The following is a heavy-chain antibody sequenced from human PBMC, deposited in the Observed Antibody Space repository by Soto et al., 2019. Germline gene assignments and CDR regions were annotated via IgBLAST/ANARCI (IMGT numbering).Heavy chain of an antibody. V-gene: IGHV1-8*01. J-gene: IGHJ5*02. D-gene: IGHD3-22*01. Sequence: ASVKVSCKASGYTFTSYDINWVRQATGQGLEWMGWMNPNSGSTGYAQKFQGRVTMTRNTSISTAYMELSSLRSEDTAVYYCASGYYDSSGYYNWFDPWGQGTLVTVSS. CDR3: ASGYYDSSGYYNWFDP. CDR1: GYTFTSYD. CDR2: MNPNSGST.